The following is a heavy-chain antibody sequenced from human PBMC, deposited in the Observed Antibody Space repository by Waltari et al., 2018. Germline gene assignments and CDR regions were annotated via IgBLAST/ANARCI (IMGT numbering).Heavy chain of an antibody. V-gene: IGHV4-34*01. D-gene: IGHD3-3*01. CDR1: GGSFSSYY. CDR2: INHSGDT. CDR3: ARLWATLRFMEWLTEVDRFDV. J-gene: IGHJ3*01. Sequence: QVQLQQWGPGLLKPSATLSLTCGIFGGSFSSYYWSWIRQSPGKGLEWSEEINHSGDTNYNPSIKSRLTISADTSKNHFSLKLTSVTAADTGVYFGARLWATLRFMEWLTEVDRFDVWGPGTMVTVSS.